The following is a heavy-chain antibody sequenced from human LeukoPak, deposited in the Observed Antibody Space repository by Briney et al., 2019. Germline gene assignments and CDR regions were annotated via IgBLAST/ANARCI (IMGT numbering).Heavy chain of an antibody. Sequence: GGSLRLSCAASGFIFSHYGMHWVRQAPGKGLEWVAVMWSDGTNRYYADSVKGRFSINRDDSQKRVFLQMDSLRAEDTAVYYCARDAQRGFDYSNSLQYWGQGALVTVSS. CDR3: ARDAQRGFDYSNSLQY. CDR1: GFIFSHYG. D-gene: IGHD4-11*01. CDR2: MWSDGTNR. J-gene: IGHJ4*02. V-gene: IGHV3-33*01.